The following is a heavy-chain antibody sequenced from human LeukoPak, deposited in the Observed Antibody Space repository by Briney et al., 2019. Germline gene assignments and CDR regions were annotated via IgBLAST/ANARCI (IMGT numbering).Heavy chain of an antibody. J-gene: IGHJ4*02. CDR3: ARGADY. CDR2: ISSNGGST. Sequence: GGSLRLSCAASGFTFSSYAMHWVRQAPGKGLGYVSAISSNGGSTYYANSVKGRFTISRDNSKNTLYLQMGSLRAEDMAVYYCARGADYWGQGTLVTVSS. CDR1: GFTFSSYA. V-gene: IGHV3-64*01.